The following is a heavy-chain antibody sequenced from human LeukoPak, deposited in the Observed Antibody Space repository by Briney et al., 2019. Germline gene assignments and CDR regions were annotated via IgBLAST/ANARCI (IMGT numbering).Heavy chain of an antibody. D-gene: IGHD2-2*01. V-gene: IGHV3-53*01. J-gene: IGHJ4*02. CDR2: IYSGGST. CDR3: ASSSSYDLNFDY. Sequence: RXXXGXGLEWVSVIYSGGSTYYADSVKGRFTISRDNSKNTLYLQMNSLRAEDTAVYYCASSSSYDLNFDYWGQGTLVTVSS.